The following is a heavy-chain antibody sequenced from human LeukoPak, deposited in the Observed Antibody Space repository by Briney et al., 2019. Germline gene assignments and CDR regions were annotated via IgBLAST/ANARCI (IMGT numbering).Heavy chain of an antibody. CDR1: GFIFSGYW. V-gene: IGHV3-74*01. CDR2: INSDGSST. CDR3: ARGHYYGMDV. J-gene: IGHJ6*02. Sequence: GGSLRLSCAASGFIFSGYWIHWVRQAPRKGLVWVSRINSDGSSTTYEDSVKGRFTISRDNAKNTLYLQMSSLRAEDTAVYYCARGHYYGMDVWGQGTTVTVSS.